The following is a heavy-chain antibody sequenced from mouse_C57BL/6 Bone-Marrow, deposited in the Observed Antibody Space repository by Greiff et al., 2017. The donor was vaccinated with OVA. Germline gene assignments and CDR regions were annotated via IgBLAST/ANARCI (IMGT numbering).Heavy chain of an antibody. CDR3: ARHRGSGPDD. CDR2: ISSGGSYT. J-gene: IGHJ2*01. V-gene: IGHV5-6*01. Sequence: VQLQQSGGDLVKPGGSLKLSCAASGFTFSSYGMSWVRQTPDKRLEWVATISSGGSYTYYPDSVKGRFTISRDNAKNTLYLQMSSLKSEDTAMYYSARHRGSGPDDWGPGTTLTVSS. D-gene: IGHD1-1*01. CDR1: GFTFSSYG.